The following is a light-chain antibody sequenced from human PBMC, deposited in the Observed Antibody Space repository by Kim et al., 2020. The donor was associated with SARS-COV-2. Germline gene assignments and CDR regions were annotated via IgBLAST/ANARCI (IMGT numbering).Light chain of an antibody. J-gene: IGKJ4*01. CDR2: PTS. CDR3: QQLNSYPHT. CDR1: QGISSN. Sequence: DIQLTQSQSSLAESVGEGVTTTCRASQGISSNLAWYQQKPGKAPKLLIYPTSTLQSGVPSRFSGSGSGTEFTLTISSLQPEDFATYYCQQLNSYPHTFGGGTKVDIK. V-gene: IGKV1-9*01.